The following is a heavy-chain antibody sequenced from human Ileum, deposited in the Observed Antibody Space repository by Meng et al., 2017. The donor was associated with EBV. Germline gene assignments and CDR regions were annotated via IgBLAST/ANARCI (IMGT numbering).Heavy chain of an antibody. CDR1: SGSISSSSYY. CDR3: ARSIVVVPAAIYY. Sequence: ERGHCLVSPSEALPIPCTVSSGSISSSSYYWGWIRQPPGKGLEWIGSIYYSGSTYYNPSLKSRVTISVDTSKNQFSLKLSSVTAADTAVYYCARSIVVVPAAIYYWGQGTLVTVSS. V-gene: IGHV4-39*01. D-gene: IGHD2-2*01. CDR2: IYYSGST. J-gene: IGHJ4*02.